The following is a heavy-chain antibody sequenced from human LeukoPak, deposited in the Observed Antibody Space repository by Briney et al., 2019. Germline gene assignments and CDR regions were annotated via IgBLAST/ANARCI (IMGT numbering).Heavy chain of an antibody. V-gene: IGHV4-30-4*01. CDR3: ARDSFFGVIHDGH. Sequence: SQTLSLTCTVSGGSINTGDYYWSWIRQPPGKGLEWIGYIYYSGSTYYNPSLKSRLTMSVDTSNNQFSLKLSSVTAADTAVYYCARDSFFGVIHDGHWGQGTLVTVSS. CDR2: IYYSGST. D-gene: IGHD3-3*01. J-gene: IGHJ4*02. CDR1: GGSINTGDYY.